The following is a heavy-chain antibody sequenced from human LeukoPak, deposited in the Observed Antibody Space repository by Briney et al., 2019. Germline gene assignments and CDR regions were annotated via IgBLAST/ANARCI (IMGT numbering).Heavy chain of an antibody. J-gene: IGHJ4*02. CDR3: ARVAEAGYFDY. D-gene: IGHD6-19*01. CDR1: RFTVSSNH. V-gene: IGHV3-53*01. CDR2: IYSGGSA. Sequence: PGGSLRLSCAASRFTVSSNHMSWVRQAPGKGLEWVSVIYSGGSAYSADSVKGRFTISKDNSKNTLYLQMNSLRAEDTAVYYCARVAEAGYFDYWGQGTLVTVSS.